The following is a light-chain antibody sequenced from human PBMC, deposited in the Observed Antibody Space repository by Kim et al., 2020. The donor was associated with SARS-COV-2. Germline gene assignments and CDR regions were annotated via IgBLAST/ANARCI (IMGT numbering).Light chain of an antibody. V-gene: IGLV1-51*01. CDR1: SYNIGNNY. J-gene: IGLJ2*01. CDR3: GTWDSSLSAGL. Sequence: GQKVTSSCSGSSYNIGNNYVSWYQQLPGTAPKLLIYDNNKRPSGIPDRFSGSKSGTSATLGITGLQTGDEADYYCGTWDSSLSAGLFGGGTQLTVL. CDR2: DNN.